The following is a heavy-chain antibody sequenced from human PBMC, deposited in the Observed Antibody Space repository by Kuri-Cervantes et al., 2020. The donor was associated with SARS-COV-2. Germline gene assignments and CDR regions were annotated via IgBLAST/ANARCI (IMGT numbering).Heavy chain of an antibody. J-gene: IGHJ4*02. CDR3: GRQASDWHIDY. D-gene: IGHD3-9*01. V-gene: IGHV3-21*01. CDR1: GFTISSYT. Sequence: GESLKISCTASGFTISSYTLTWVRQAPGKGLEWVSSISGSSEYIYYADSVKGRFTISRDNARNSLFLQMNRLRDEDTAVYYCGRQASDWHIDYWGQGTLVTVSS. CDR2: ISGSSEYI.